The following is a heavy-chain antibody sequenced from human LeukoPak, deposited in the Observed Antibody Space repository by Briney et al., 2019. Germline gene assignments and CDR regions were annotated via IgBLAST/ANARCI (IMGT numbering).Heavy chain of an antibody. Sequence: KPSQTLSLTCTVSGGSISSGDYYWSWIRQPPGKGLEWIGYIYYSGSTYYNPSLKSRVTISVDTSKNQFSLKLSSVTAADTAVYYCARGGTHLAIYYYYMDVWGKGTTVTVSS. D-gene: IGHD1-26*01. CDR1: GGSISSGDYY. CDR2: IYYSGST. V-gene: IGHV4-30-4*08. CDR3: ARGGTHLAIYYYYMDV. J-gene: IGHJ6*03.